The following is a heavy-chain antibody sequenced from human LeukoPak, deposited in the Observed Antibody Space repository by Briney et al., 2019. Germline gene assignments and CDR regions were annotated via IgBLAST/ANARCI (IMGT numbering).Heavy chain of an antibody. J-gene: IGHJ4*02. CDR3: TTDTSKIDY. Sequence: NPGGSLRLSCAASGFTFSNAWMKWVRQAPGKGLEWIGRIKSKTDGGTIDYAAPVKGRFTISRDDSSSRLYLQLNSLQTEDTAVYYCTTDTSKIDYWGQGTLVTVSS. CDR2: IKSKTDGGTI. V-gene: IGHV3-15*01. CDR1: GFTFSNAW.